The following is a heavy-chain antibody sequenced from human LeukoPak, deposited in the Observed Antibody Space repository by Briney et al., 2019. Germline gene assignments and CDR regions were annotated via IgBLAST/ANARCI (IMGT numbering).Heavy chain of an antibody. V-gene: IGHV3-48*01. J-gene: IGHJ5*02. CDR1: GSTFSSYS. CDR2: ISSSSSTM. Sequence: GSLRPSCAASGSTFSSYSMNWVRQAPGKGLEWVSYISSSSSTMYYADSVKSRFTISRDNAKNSLYLQMNSLRAEDTAVYYCASWNFGNWFDPWGQGTLVTVSS. CDR3: ASWNFGNWFDP. D-gene: IGHD3-10*01.